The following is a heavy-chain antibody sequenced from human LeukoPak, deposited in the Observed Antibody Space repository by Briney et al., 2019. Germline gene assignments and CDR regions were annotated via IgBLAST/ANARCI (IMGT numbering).Heavy chain of an antibody. V-gene: IGHV3-48*01. D-gene: IGHD6-19*01. CDR2: ISRSSGSI. Sequence: PGGSLRLSCAASGFTFSSYGMNWVRQAPGKGLEWVSYISRSSGSIYYAESVKGRFTISRDNAKKSLYLQMNSLGAEDTAVYYCARDAVAGTFVDYWGQGTLVTVSS. CDR3: ARDAVAGTFVDY. J-gene: IGHJ4*02. CDR1: GFTFSSYG.